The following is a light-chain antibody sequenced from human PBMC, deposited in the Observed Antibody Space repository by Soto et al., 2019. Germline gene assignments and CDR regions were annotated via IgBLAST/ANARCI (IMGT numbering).Light chain of an antibody. CDR2: SAS. Sequence: DIQMTQSPSSLPASVGDRVTITCRASQDISVYLAWYQQKPGKVPKLLIYSASTLQSGVPSRFSGSGSGTDFTLTSSSLQPEDVATYFCQKFNTAPLTFGQGTLLEI. J-gene: IGKJ5*01. CDR3: QKFNTAPLT. V-gene: IGKV1-27*01. CDR1: QDISVY.